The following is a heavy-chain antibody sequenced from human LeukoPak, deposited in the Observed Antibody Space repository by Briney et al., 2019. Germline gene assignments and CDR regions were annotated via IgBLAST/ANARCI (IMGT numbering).Heavy chain of an antibody. CDR1: GFTFSSYA. D-gene: IGHD5-18*01. CDR2: INWNGGST. Sequence: GGSLRLSCAASGFTFSSYAMTWVRHAPGKGLEWVSGINWNGGSTVYADSVKGRFTISRDNAKNSLYLQMNSLRAEDTALYYCARTTAMAPYYFDYWGQGTLVTVSS. CDR3: ARTTAMAPYYFDY. V-gene: IGHV3-20*04. J-gene: IGHJ4*02.